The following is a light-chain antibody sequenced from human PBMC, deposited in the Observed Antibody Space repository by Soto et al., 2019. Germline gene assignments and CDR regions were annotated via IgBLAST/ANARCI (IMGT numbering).Light chain of an antibody. J-gene: IGLJ2*01. V-gene: IGLV2-8*01. CDR3: SSYAGSKNFVV. Sequence: QPVLTQPPSASGSPGQSVTISCTGTSSDVGGYKYVSWYQQHPGKAPKLMIYEVTKRPSGVPDRFSGSKSGNTASLTVSGLQAEDEADYYCSSYAGSKNFVVFGGGTQLTVL. CDR2: EVT. CDR1: SSDVGGYKY.